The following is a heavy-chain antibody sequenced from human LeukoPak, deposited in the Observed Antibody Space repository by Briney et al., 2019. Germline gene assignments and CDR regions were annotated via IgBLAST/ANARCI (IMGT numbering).Heavy chain of an antibody. J-gene: IGHJ4*02. Sequence: GGSLRLSCAASGFTFSSYAMHWIRQAPGKGLEWVSYISSSSSYTNYADSVKGRFTISRDNAKNSLYLQMNSLRAEDTAVYYCARVEDSGWYEDYWGQGTLVTVSS. CDR3: ARVEDSGWYEDY. CDR1: GFTFSSYA. CDR2: ISSSSSYT. D-gene: IGHD6-19*01. V-gene: IGHV3-21*05.